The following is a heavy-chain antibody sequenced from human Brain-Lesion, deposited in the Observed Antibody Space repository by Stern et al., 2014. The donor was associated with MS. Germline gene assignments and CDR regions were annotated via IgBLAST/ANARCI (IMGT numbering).Heavy chain of an antibody. V-gene: IGHV4-39*01. CDR1: GGSISRSTYY. D-gene: IGHD5-12*01. CDR2: IYYSGTT. J-gene: IGHJ4*02. Sequence: QLVESGPGLVKPSETLSLTCSVSGGSISRSTYYWGWIRQPPGKGLEWIGSIYYSGTTYYNPSLKSRVTIAPSATQFSLRLPSVTAADTAVYYCARHDGWLPHYWSQGTLVTVSS. CDR3: ARHDGWLPHY.